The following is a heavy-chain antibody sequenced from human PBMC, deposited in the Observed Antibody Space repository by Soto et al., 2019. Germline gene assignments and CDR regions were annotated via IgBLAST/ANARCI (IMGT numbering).Heavy chain of an antibody. V-gene: IGHV1-8*01. J-gene: IGHJ6*02. Sequence: QVQLVQSGAEVRKPGASVKVSCKASGYTFTSYDINWVRQATGQGLEWMGWMNPNSGNTGYAQKFQGRVTMTWNTSIGTAYMELSSLRSEDTAVYYCAREAIPPPCQVAYYYYGMDVWGQGTTVTVSS. D-gene: IGHD2-2*02. CDR3: AREAIPPPCQVAYYYYGMDV. CDR2: MNPNSGNT. CDR1: GYTFTSYD.